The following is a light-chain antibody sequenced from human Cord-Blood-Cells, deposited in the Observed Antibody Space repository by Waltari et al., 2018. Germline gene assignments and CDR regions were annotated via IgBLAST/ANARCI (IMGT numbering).Light chain of an antibody. Sequence: QSALTQPASVSGSPGQSITISCTGTSSAVGGYNYVSWYQQHPGKAPKLMIYEVSNRPSGVSNRFSVSKSGNMASLTISGLQAEDEADYYCSSYTSSSTLVFGGGTKLTVL. CDR1: SSAVGGYNY. CDR2: EVS. CDR3: SSYTSSSTLV. J-gene: IGLJ3*02. V-gene: IGLV2-14*01.